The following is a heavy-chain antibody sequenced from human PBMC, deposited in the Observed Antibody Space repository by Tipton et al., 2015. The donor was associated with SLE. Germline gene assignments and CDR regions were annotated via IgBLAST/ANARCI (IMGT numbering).Heavy chain of an antibody. V-gene: IGHV3-23*01. J-gene: IGHJ4*02. CDR3: ARVTGYSSSWEDY. CDR1: SSSSYY. Sequence: SSSSYYWGWIRQPPGKGLEWVSAISGSGGSTYYADSVKGRFTISRDNSKNTLYLQMNSLRAEDTAVYYCARVTGYSSSWEDYWGQGTLVTVSS. CDR2: ISGSGGST. D-gene: IGHD6-13*01.